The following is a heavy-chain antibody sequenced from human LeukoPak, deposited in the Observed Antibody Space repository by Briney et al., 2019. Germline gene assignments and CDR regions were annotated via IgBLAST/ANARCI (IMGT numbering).Heavy chain of an antibody. J-gene: IGHJ4*02. CDR3: ARDYGAASVIDY. V-gene: IGHV1-18*01. D-gene: IGHD6-13*01. Sequence: GASVKVSCKASGYTFLNYDFTWVRQAPGQGLEWMGWISAHNYNTKYAQRFQGRVTMTADTSTTTAYMELRSLRSDDTAVYYCARDYGAASVIDYWGPGTPVTVSS. CDR1: GYTFLNYD. CDR2: ISAHNYNT.